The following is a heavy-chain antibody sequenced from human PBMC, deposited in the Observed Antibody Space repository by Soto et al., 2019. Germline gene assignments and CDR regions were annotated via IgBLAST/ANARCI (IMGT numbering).Heavy chain of an antibody. V-gene: IGHV4-39*01. D-gene: IGHD5-12*01. CDR1: GDSISSSGYY. Sequence: QLHMQESGPGPVKPSETLSLTCTVSGDSISSSGYYWAWIRQPPGKGLEWIGNIDYSGSTYYNPSLRSRVDFSVYTSKNHCSMKMTSVTAADTCVYYCARHFSVSGFEYYFDPWGQGTLVTVSS. CDR2: IDYSGST. J-gene: IGHJ4*02. CDR3: ARHFSVSGFEYYFDP.